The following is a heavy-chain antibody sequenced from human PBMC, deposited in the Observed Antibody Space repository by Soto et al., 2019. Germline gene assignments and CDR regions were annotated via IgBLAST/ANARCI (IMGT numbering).Heavy chain of an antibody. CDR1: GYSFTSYW. J-gene: IGHJ4*02. CDR2: IYPGDSDT. Sequence: GESVKISCKGSGYSFTSYWIGWVRQMPGKGLEWMGIIYPGDSDTRYSPSFQGQVTISADKSISTAYLQWSSLKASDTAMYYCARLQRGHSYGSFRPGSYYYDSSGYYYLGYFDYWGQGTLVTVSS. D-gene: IGHD3-22*01. V-gene: IGHV5-51*01. CDR3: ARLQRGHSYGSFRPGSYYYDSSGYYYLGYFDY.